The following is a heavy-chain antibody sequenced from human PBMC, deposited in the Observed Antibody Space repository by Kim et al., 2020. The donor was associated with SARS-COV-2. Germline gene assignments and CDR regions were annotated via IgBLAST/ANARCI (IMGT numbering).Heavy chain of an antibody. V-gene: IGHV3-7*01. Sequence: GGSLRLSCEASGFTFSSYWMSWVRQAPGKGLEWVANIKQDGSEKYYVDSVKGRFTISRDNAKNSLYLQMNSMRAEDTAVYYCARRAMVRGLDYWGQGTLV. J-gene: IGHJ4*02. CDR2: IKQDGSEK. CDR3: ARRAMVRGLDY. D-gene: IGHD3-10*01. CDR1: GFTFSSYW.